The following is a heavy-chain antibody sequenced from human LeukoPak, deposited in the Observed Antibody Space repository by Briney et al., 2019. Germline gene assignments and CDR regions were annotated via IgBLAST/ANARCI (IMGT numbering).Heavy chain of an antibody. CDR3: ARENWNYGEDF. V-gene: IGHV4-4*07. CDR1: GGSITNYY. Sequence: ETLSLTCTVSGGSITNYYWSWIRQPAGKGLEWIGRVHSSRGSNYNPSLKSRVTMSVDTSKNQVSLKLISVTAADTAVYYCARENWNYGEDFWGQGTLVTVSS. J-gene: IGHJ4*02. CDR2: VHSSRGS. D-gene: IGHD1-7*01.